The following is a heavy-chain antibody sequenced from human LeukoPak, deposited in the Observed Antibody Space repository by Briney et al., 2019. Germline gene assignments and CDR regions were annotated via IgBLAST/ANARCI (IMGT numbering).Heavy chain of an antibody. V-gene: IGHV3-48*03. D-gene: IGHD3-10*01. J-gene: IGHJ4*02. CDR2: ISSSGSTI. CDR1: GFTFSSYE. CDR3: ARTITMVRGVKY. Sequence: GGSLRLSCAASGFTFSSYEMNWVRQAPGKGLEWVSYISSSGSTIYYADSVKGRFTISRDNAKNSLYLQMNSLRAEDTAVYYCARTITMVRGVKYWGQGTLVTVSS.